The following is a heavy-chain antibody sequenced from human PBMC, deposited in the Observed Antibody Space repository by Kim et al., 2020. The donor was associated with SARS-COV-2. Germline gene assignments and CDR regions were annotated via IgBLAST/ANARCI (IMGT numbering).Heavy chain of an antibody. CDR3: ARNFPVVPAAISGWFTNDEYNWFDP. Sequence: GESLKISCKGSGYSFTSYWIGWVRQMPGKGLEWMGIIYPGDSDTRYSPSFQGQVTISADKSISTAYLQWSSLKASDTAMYYCARNFPVVPAAISGWFTNDEYNWFDPWGQGTLVTVSS. J-gene: IGHJ5*02. V-gene: IGHV5-51*01. D-gene: IGHD2-2*02. CDR2: IYPGDSDT. CDR1: GYSFTSYW.